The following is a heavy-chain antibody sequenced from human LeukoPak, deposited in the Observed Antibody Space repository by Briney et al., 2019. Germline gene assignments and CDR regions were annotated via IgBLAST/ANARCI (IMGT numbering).Heavy chain of an antibody. V-gene: IGHV1-18*01. D-gene: IGHD2-2*01. J-gene: IGHJ6*03. CDR3: ARVPVVVPAANTYYYYMDV. CDR1: GYTFTSYG. CDR2: ISAYNGNT. Sequence: ASVKVSCKASGYTFTSYGISWVRQAPGQGLEWMGWISAYNGNTNYAQKLQGRVTMTTDTSTSTAYMELRSLRSDDTAVYYCARVPVVVPAANTYYYYMDVWGKGTTVTVSS.